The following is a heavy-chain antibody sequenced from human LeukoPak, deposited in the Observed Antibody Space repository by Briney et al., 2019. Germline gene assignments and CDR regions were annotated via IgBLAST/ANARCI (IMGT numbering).Heavy chain of an antibody. CDR1: GYTFTSYD. CDR3: VITYYYDGSAFDI. V-gene: IGHV1-8*01. D-gene: IGHD3-22*01. Sequence: GASVKVSCKASGYTFTSYDINWVRQATGRGLEWMGWMNPNSGNTGYAQKFQGRVTMTRNTSISTAYMELSSLRSEDTAVYYCVITYYYDGSAFDIWGQGTMVTVSS. CDR2: MNPNSGNT. J-gene: IGHJ3*02.